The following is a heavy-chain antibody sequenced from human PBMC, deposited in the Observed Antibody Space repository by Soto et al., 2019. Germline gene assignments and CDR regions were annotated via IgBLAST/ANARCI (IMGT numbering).Heavy chain of an antibody. Sequence: VVESGGGSVQPGGSLRLSCAVSGFTFSSYGMSWVRQAPGKGLEWVSSISGSGDSTYYADSVKGRFNISRDNSKNTLYLQMTSLRAEDTALYYCAKFPLQLLVPADLLYYLGQGTLVTVSS. CDR2: ISGSGDST. V-gene: IGHV3-23*04. CDR1: GFTFSSYG. D-gene: IGHD6-19*01. J-gene: IGHJ4*02. CDR3: AKFPLQLLVPADLLYY.